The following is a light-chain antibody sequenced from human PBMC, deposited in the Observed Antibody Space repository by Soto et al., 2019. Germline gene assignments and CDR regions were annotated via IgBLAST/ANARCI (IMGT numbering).Light chain of an antibody. Sequence: LPVAQFPSTLSVTRRERPPPSCRASQSLRSNIAWYQQKPGQAPRLLIYDSFTRATGIPARFSGSGSGTEFTLTSISLQPEDFAVYYCQQYNNWPRTFGQGTKVDIK. J-gene: IGKJ1*01. CDR3: QQYNNWPRT. V-gene: IGKV3-15*01. CDR1: QSLRSN. CDR2: DSF.